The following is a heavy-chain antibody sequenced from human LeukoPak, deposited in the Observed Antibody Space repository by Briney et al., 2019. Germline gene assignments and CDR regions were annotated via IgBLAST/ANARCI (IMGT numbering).Heavy chain of an antibody. CDR2: IRSKAYGGTT. CDR1: GFTFGDYA. Sequence: KPGGSLRLSCTASGFTFGDYAMSWFRQAPGKGLEWVGFIRSKAYGGTTEYAASVKGRFTISRDDSKSIAYLQMNSLKTEDTAVYCCTRGDSSGWYEGFDHWGQGTLVTVSS. J-gene: IGHJ4*02. D-gene: IGHD6-19*01. V-gene: IGHV3-49*05. CDR3: TRGDSSGWYEGFDH.